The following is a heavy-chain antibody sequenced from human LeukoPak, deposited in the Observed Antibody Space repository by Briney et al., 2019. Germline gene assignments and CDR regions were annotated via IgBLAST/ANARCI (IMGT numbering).Heavy chain of an antibody. D-gene: IGHD3-22*01. V-gene: IGHV3-20*04. Sequence: GGSLRLSCAASGFTFDDDGMTWVRQAPGKGLEWVATISWNGESIGYGGSVKGRFIIYRDNAKSSLYLQMNSLRAEDTALYYCARVRYYFDSSGYVDYWGQGTLVTVSS. CDR3: ARVRYYFDSSGYVDY. CDR1: GFTFDDDG. J-gene: IGHJ4*02. CDR2: ISWNGESI.